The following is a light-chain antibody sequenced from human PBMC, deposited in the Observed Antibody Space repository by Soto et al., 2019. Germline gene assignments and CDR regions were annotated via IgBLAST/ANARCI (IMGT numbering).Light chain of an antibody. CDR3: ASWDSRLSAFV. V-gene: IGLV1-51*02. Sequence: QSALTQPPSVSAAPGQKVTISCSGSSSNIGNNYVSWYQQLPATAPKLLIYENDKRPSRIPHRIAGSKYGTSATLGITGLQTGDEADYYCASWDSRLSAFVFGTGTKLTVL. CDR2: END. CDR1: SSNIGNNY. J-gene: IGLJ1*01.